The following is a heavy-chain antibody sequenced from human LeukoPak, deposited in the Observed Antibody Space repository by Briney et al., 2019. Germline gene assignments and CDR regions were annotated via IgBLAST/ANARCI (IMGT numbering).Heavy chain of an antibody. CDR1: GFTFSSYS. J-gene: IGHJ4*02. CDR2: ISSSSSYI. Sequence: GGSLRLSCAASGFTFSSYSMNWVRQAPGKGLEWVSSISSSSSYIYYADSVKGRFTISRDNAKNSLYLQMNSLRAEDTAVYYCARRAPAATVDYWGQGTLVTVSS. D-gene: IGHD2-2*01. CDR3: ARRAPAATVDY. V-gene: IGHV3-21*01.